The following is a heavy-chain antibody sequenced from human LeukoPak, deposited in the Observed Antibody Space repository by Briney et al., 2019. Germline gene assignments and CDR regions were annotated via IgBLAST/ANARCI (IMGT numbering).Heavy chain of an antibody. Sequence: ASVKVSCKASGYTFTGYYMHWVRQAPGQGLEWMGWINPNSGGTNYAQKFQGRVTMTRDTSISTAYMELSRLRSDDTAVYYCAREDDYDFWSGYLNWFDPWGQGTLVTVSS. D-gene: IGHD3-3*01. CDR3: AREDDYDFWSGYLNWFDP. CDR1: GYTFTGYY. J-gene: IGHJ5*02. V-gene: IGHV1-2*02. CDR2: INPNSGGT.